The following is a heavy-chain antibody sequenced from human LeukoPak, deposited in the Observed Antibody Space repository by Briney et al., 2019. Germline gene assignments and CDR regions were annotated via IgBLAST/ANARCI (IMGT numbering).Heavy chain of an antibody. CDR1: GFTFSTYW. D-gene: IGHD3-10*01. CDR2: IKQDGSEI. Sequence: GGSLRLSCAASGFTFSTYWMSWVRQAPGKGLEWVANIKQDGSEIYYVDSVKGRFTISRDNAKNSLYLQMNSLRVEDTAVYYCARDYYGSGSSDYWGQGTLVTVSS. CDR3: ARDYYGSGSSDY. J-gene: IGHJ4*02. V-gene: IGHV3-7*01.